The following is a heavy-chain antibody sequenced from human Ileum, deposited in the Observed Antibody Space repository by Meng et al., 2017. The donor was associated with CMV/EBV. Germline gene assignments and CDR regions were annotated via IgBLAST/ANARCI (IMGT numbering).Heavy chain of an antibody. D-gene: IGHD3-22*01. CDR1: GFTFSSYA. V-gene: IGHV3-30*04. CDR2: ISYDGSNK. CDR3: ARRYNDESNGYPALGY. J-gene: IGHJ4*02. Sequence: GGSLRLSCAASGFTFSSYAMHWVRQAPGKGLEWVAVISYDGSNKYYADSVKGRFTISRDNSKNTLYLQMNSLRAEDTAVYYCARRYNDESNGYPALGYWGQGTLVTVSS.